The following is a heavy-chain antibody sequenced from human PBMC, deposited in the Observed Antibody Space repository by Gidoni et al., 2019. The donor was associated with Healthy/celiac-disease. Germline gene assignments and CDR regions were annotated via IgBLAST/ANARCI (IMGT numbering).Heavy chain of an antibody. CDR1: GGSFSGYY. CDR2: INHSGST. Sequence: QVQLQQWGAGLLKPSETLSLTCAVYGGSFSGYYWSWIRQPPGKGLEWIGEINHSGSTNYNPSLKSRVTISVDTSKNQFSLKLSSVTAADTAVYYCARGLYYDYVWGSYRPFDYWGQGTLVTISS. V-gene: IGHV4-34*01. J-gene: IGHJ4*02. CDR3: ARGLYYDYVWGSYRPFDY. D-gene: IGHD3-16*02.